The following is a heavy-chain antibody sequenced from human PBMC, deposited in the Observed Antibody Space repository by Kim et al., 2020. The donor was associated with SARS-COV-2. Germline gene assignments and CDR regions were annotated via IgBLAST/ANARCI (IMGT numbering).Heavy chain of an antibody. Sequence: RVTISVDTSKNQFSLKLSSVTAADTAVYYCARDRVLRYFDWAYSSHWFDPWGQGTLVTVSS. V-gene: IGHV4-39*07. CDR3: ARDRVLRYFDWAYSSHWFDP. D-gene: IGHD3-9*01. J-gene: IGHJ5*02.